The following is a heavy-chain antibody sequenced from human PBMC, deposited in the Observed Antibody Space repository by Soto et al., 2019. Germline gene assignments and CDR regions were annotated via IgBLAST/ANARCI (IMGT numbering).Heavy chain of an antibody. CDR1: GDSVSSNNIA. Sequence: SQTLSLTCAVSGDSVSSNNIAWNWLRQSPWRGLEWLGRTYYRSKWYNEYAVSVRSRITINLDTSKNQFSLQLNSVTPEDTAVYYCARGRWSIFDDWGQGPKVAVYS. V-gene: IGHV6-1*01. J-gene: IGHJ4*02. D-gene: IGHD2-15*01. CDR2: TYYRSKWYN. CDR3: ARGRWSIFDD.